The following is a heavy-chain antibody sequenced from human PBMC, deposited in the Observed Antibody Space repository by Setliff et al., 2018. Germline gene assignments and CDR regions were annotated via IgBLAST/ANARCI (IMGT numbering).Heavy chain of an antibody. CDR3: VRPGETTVVARHFDY. V-gene: IGHV4-39*01. J-gene: IGHJ4*01. CDR2: ISYSGTP. D-gene: IGHD2-15*01. CDR1: DDSFTSSRYY. Sequence: PSETLSLTCTVSDDSFTSSRYYWGWIRQAPGSGLEWIGSISYSGTPYYNASVESRVTISIDTSRNQFSLELRSVTVADTATYYCVRPGETTVVARHFDYWGSGILVTVSS.